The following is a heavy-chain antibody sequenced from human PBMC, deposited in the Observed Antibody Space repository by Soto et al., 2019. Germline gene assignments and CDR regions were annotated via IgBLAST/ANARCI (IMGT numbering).Heavy chain of an antibody. Sequence: GRSMSSNYWSWIRQSPDKGLEWLGYVFYGGTDYNPSLGGRVSMSVETSKSQFSLKLTSVTVADTAVYYCASYRGALYFESWGPGILVTVSS. V-gene: IGHV4-59*01. CDR1: GRSMSSNY. D-gene: IGHD3-16*01. J-gene: IGHJ4*02. CDR2: VFYGGT. CDR3: ASYRGALYFES.